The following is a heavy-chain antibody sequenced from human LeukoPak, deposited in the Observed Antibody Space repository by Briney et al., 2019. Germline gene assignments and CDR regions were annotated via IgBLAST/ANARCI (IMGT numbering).Heavy chain of an antibody. CDR3: ASERLYCSSTSWYSDWFDP. D-gene: IGHD2-2*01. Sequence: ASVKVSAKASGYTFTSYGISWVRQAPGQGLEWMGWISAYNGNTNYAQKLQGRVTMTTDTSTSTAYMELRSLRSDDTAVYYCASERLYCSSTSWYSDWFDPWGQGTLVTVSS. J-gene: IGHJ5*02. CDR1: GYTFTSYG. CDR2: ISAYNGNT. V-gene: IGHV1-18*01.